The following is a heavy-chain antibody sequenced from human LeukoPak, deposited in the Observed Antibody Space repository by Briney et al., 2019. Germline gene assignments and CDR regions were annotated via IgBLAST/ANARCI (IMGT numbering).Heavy chain of an antibody. J-gene: IGHJ1*01. CDR2: IGASGGST. CDR1: GFTFSSYA. V-gene: IGHV3-23*01. Sequence: GGSLRLSCATSGFTFSSYAMSWVRQAPGKGLEWVSGIGASGGSTYYADSVKGRFTISRDNSKNTLYLQMNSLGAEDTAVYYCAKEGVAIYFHYWGQGTLVTVSS. CDR3: AKEGVAIYFHY.